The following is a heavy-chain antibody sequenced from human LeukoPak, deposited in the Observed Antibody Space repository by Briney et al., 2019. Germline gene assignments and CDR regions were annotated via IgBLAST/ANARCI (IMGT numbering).Heavy chain of an antibody. V-gene: IGHV1-58*02. D-gene: IGHD3-10*01. CDR1: GFTFTSSA. CDR2: IVVGSGNT. J-gene: IGHJ6*02. Sequence: SEKVSCKASGFTFTSSAMQWVRQARGQRLEWIGWIVVGSGNTNYAQKFQERVTITRDMSTSTAYMELSSLRSEDTAVYYCAADRGTMVRGVIHYYYGMDVWGQGTTVTVSS. CDR3: AADRGTMVRGVIHYYYGMDV.